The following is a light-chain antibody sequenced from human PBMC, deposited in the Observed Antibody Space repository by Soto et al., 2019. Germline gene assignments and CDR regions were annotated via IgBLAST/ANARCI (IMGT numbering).Light chain of an antibody. V-gene: IGKV1-6*01. CDR1: QGIGND. Sequence: AIQVTQSPSSLSASVGDRVIITCRASQGIGNDLGWYQQVPGKAPKLLIYAASRLQSGVPSRFSGSGSGTVFTLTINSLQPEDFATYYCLQDYNFPLTFGGGTKVDIK. J-gene: IGKJ4*01. CDR2: AAS. CDR3: LQDYNFPLT.